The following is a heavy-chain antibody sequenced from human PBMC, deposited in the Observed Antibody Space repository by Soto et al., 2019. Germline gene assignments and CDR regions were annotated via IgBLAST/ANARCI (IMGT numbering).Heavy chain of an antibody. J-gene: IGHJ4*02. CDR2: ISSSSRTI. V-gene: IGHV3-48*01. CDR3: ARTRMEWALYFDN. D-gene: IGHD3-3*01. CDR1: GFSFSDSG. Sequence: DVQLVESGGGLIQPGGSLRLSCEASGFSFSDSGMNWVRRAPGKGLEWISYISSSSRTIYYAASVEGRFTVSRDNVKNSVHLQMNSLRGEDTGVYYCARTRMEWALYFDNWGLGTLVTVSS.